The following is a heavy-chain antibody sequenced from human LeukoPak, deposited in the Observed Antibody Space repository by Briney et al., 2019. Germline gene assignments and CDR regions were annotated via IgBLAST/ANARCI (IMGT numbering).Heavy chain of an antibody. CDR1: GGSISSSSYY. Sequence: SETLSLTXTVSGGSISSSSYYWGWIRQPPGKGLEWIGSIYYSGSTYYNPSLESRVTISVDTSKNQFSLKLSSVTAADTAVYYCASTYRSYYYYMDVWGKGTTVTISS. D-gene: IGHD4-11*01. V-gene: IGHV4-39*01. CDR3: ASTYRSYYYYMDV. J-gene: IGHJ6*03. CDR2: IYYSGST.